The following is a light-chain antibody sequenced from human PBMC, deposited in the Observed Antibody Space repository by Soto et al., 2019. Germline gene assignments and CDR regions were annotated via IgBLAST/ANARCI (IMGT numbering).Light chain of an antibody. CDR1: QDISIL. V-gene: IGKV1D-12*01. CDR3: QQADSFPLT. Sequence: DIQMTQSPSSVSASIGDTVTITCRASQDISILLAWYQQKPGRAPKLLIYGASTLESWVPSRFSGRGSGTDFTLTISSLQPEEFATYFCQQADSFPLTFGGGTKVEIK. J-gene: IGKJ4*01. CDR2: GAS.